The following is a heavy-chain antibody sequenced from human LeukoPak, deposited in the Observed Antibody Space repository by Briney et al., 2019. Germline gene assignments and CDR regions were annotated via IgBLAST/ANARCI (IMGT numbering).Heavy chain of an antibody. J-gene: IGHJ6*02. V-gene: IGHV4-34*01. CDR2: INHSGST. CDR3: ARGLARTVTTRYYYYGMDV. CDR1: GGSFSGYY. D-gene: IGHD4-17*01. Sequence: PSETLSLTCAVYGGSFSGYYWSWIRQPPGKGLEWIGEINHSGSTNYNPSLKSRVTISVDTSKNQFSLKLSSVTAADTAVYYCARGLARTVTTRYYYYGMDVWGQGTTVTVS.